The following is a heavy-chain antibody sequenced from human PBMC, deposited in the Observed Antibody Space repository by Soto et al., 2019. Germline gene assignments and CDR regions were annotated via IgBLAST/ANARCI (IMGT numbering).Heavy chain of an antibody. V-gene: IGHV1-18*01. CDR1: GYTFTRYG. D-gene: IGHD3-10*01. J-gene: IGHJ6*02. CDR3: AKYGKLTYIYYCMDV. Sequence: QGQLVQSGPEVKKPGASVKVSCKASGYTFTRYGISWVRQAPGQGLEWMGWISGYNGDTNYAQKVQGRVTMTIDTPMRTSYMELRSLTSDDTAVYYSAKYGKLTYIYYCMDVWGQGTTATVSS. CDR2: ISGYNGDT.